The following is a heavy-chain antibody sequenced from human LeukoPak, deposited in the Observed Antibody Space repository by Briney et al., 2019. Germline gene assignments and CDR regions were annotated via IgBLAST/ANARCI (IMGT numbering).Heavy chain of an antibody. V-gene: IGHV1-3*01. D-gene: IGHD4-17*01. CDR2: INAGNGKT. Sequence: ASVKVSCKASGYTFTSYAMHWVRQAPGQRLEWMGWINAGNGKTKYSQKFQGRVTITRDTSASTAYMELSSLRSEDTAVYYCASDYGDYVHDAFDIWGQGTMVTVSS. J-gene: IGHJ3*02. CDR1: GYTFTSYA. CDR3: ASDYGDYVHDAFDI.